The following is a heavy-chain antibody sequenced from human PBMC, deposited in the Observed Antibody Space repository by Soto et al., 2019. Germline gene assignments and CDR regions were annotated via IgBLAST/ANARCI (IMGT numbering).Heavy chain of an antibody. V-gene: IGHV4-39*01. D-gene: IGHD6-6*01. CDR3: AGQLEYSSSSFDY. CDR2: ISYTGNT. Sequence: PSETLSLTCTVSGGSISISSSYWGWIRQPPGKGLEWIGSISYTGNTYYNPSLQSRVTISVDTSKNQFSLRLSSVTAADTAVYYCAGQLEYSSSSFDYWGQGTLVTVSS. J-gene: IGHJ4*02. CDR1: GGSISISSSY.